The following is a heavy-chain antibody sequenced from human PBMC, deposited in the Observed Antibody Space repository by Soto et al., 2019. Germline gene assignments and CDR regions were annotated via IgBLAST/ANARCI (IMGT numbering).Heavy chain of an antibody. CDR1: GLTFSSYA. V-gene: IGHV3-23*01. D-gene: IGHD4-17*01. J-gene: IGHJ4*02. Sequence: PGGSMRLSCAASGLTFSSYAMSWVRQAQGKGLEWVSAISGSGGSTYYADSVKGRFTISRDNSKNTLYLQMNSLRAEDTAVYYCARDRDCGVGFGYRGKRSLVTVSS. CDR3: ARDRDCGVGFGY. CDR2: ISGSGGST.